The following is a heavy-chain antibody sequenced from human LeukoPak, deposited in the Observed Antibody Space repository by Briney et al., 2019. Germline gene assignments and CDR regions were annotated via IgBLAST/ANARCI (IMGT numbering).Heavy chain of an antibody. CDR2: IYYSGST. J-gene: IGHJ4*02. Sequence: SETLSLTCTVSGGSISSSSYYWGWIRQPPGKGLEWIGSIYYSGSTYYNPSPKSRVTISVDTSKNQFSLKLSSVTAADTAVYYCARGRYYYDSSGYRYWGQGTLVTVSS. V-gene: IGHV4-39*07. CDR3: ARGRYYYDSSGYRY. D-gene: IGHD3-22*01. CDR1: GGSISSSSYY.